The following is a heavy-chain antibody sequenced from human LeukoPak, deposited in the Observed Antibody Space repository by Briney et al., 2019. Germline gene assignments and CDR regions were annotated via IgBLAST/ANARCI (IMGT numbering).Heavy chain of an antibody. CDR3: ARGSYYFDY. CDR2: IYYSGST. J-gene: IGHJ4*02. V-gene: IGHV4-59*01. CDR1: GGSISSYY. Sequence: SETLSLTCTVSGGSISSYYWSWIRQPPGKGLAWIGYIYYSGSTNYNPSLKSRVTISVDTSKDQFSLKLSSVTAADTAVYYCARGSYYFDYWGQGTLVTVSS.